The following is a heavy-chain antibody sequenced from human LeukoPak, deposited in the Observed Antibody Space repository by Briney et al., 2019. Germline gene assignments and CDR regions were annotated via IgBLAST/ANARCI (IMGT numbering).Heavy chain of an antibody. Sequence: SETLSLTCSVAGGSISTYYWNWIRQTPGKGLEWIGHIPYGNTDYNPSLKSRVTISVDTSKNQFSLKLTSVTAAGTAVYYCARDKAHSYGRYFDPWGQGALAIVSS. J-gene: IGHJ5*02. V-gene: IGHV4-59*01. CDR1: GGSISTYY. CDR3: ARDKAHSYGRYFDP. D-gene: IGHD5-18*01. CDR2: IPYGNT.